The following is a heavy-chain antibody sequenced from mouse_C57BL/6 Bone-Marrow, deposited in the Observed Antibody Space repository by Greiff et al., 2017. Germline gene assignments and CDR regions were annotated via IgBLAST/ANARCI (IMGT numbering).Heavy chain of an antibody. CDR2: ISDGGSYT. CDR3: ARVFYYGNYVDY. D-gene: IGHD2-1*01. J-gene: IGHJ2*01. Sequence: EVHLVESGGGLVKPGGSLKLSCAASGFTFSSYAMSWVRQTPEKRLEWVATISDGGSYTYYPDNVKGRFTISRDTAKNNLYLLLSHLKSKDTAVYYCARVFYYGNYVDYWGQGTTLTVSS. V-gene: IGHV5-4*01. CDR1: GFTFSSYA.